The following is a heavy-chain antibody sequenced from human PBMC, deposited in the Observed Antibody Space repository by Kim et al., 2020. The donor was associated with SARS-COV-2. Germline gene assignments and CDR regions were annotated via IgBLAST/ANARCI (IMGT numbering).Heavy chain of an antibody. V-gene: IGHV3-15*01. D-gene: IGHD6-13*01. J-gene: IGHJ4*02. CDR3: TSRIAAARPSRRVDY. Sequence: APVKGRFTISIDDSKNTLYLQMNSLKTEDTAVYYCTSRIAAARPSRRVDYWGQGTLVTVSS.